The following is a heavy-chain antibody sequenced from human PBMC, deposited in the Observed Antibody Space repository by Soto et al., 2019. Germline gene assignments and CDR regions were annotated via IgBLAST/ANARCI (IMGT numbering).Heavy chain of an antibody. V-gene: IGHV3-74*01. D-gene: IGHD3-16*01. CDR2: ISSEGTTT. Sequence: EVQLVESGGSLVQPGGSMRLSCVASGVTFSGYWMHWVRQAPVKGLVWVSRISSEGTTTNYADSVEGRVTISRDSARNTLYVHLASRKAEDTAVYYCTSNYGTQLDHGVQGTLVTVSA. CDR3: TSNYGTQLDH. J-gene: IGHJ5*02. CDR1: GVTFSGYW.